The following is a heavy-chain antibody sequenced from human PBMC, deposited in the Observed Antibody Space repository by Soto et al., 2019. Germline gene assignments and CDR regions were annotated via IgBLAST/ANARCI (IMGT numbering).Heavy chain of an antibody. CDR2: IIPILGIT. V-gene: IGHV1-69*02. CDR1: GDTFSSYT. D-gene: IGHD2-21*02. CDR3: ARRRYCGADCYSNSYYGMDV. J-gene: IGHJ6*02. Sequence: QVQLVQSGAELKKPGSSVKVSCRASGDTFSSYTVSWVRQAPGQGLEWMGRIIPILGITNYARKFQGRVTITADKSRTTAYRELTTLRSDDTAIYYCARRRYCGADCYSNSYYGMDVWGQGTSVTVSS.